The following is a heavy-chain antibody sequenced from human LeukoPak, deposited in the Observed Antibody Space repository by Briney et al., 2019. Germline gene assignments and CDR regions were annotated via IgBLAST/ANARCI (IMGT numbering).Heavy chain of an antibody. CDR1: GFTVRNYG. D-gene: IGHD6-6*01. V-gene: IGHV3-30*18. Sequence: PGGSLRLSCTASGFTVRNYGMHWVRQAPGKGLEWVAVISKYGKFYADSVKGRFTISRDNPKNTLYLQMNSLRAEDTAVYYCAKDRTTAARIFDYWGQGTLVTVSS. CDR2: ISKYGK. CDR3: AKDRTTAARIFDY. J-gene: IGHJ4*02.